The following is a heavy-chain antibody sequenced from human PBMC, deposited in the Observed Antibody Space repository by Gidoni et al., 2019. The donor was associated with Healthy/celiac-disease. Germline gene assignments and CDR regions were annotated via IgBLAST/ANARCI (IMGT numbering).Heavy chain of an antibody. CDR3: AKGYSSGWYLFDY. Sequence: EVQLLESGGGLVQPGGSLRLSCAASGFTFSSYAMSWVRQAPGKGLEWVSAIRGSGGSAYYADSVKGRFTISRDNSKNTLYLQMNSLRAEDTAVYYCAKGYSSGWYLFDYWGQGTLVTVSS. CDR2: IRGSGGSA. CDR1: GFTFSSYA. J-gene: IGHJ4*02. D-gene: IGHD6-19*01. V-gene: IGHV3-23*01.